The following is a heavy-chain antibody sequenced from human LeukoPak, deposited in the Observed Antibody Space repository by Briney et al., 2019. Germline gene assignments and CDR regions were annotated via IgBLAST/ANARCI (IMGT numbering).Heavy chain of an antibody. CDR1: GYTLTELS. CDR3: ATAVRSSSSVVYYFDY. Sequence: ASVKVSCKVSGYTLTELSMHWVRQAPGKGLEWMGGFDPEDGETIYAQKFQGRVTMTEDTPTDTAYMELSSLRSEDTAVYYCATAVRSSSSVVYYFDYWGQGTLVTVSS. D-gene: IGHD6-6*01. J-gene: IGHJ4*02. CDR2: FDPEDGET. V-gene: IGHV1-24*01.